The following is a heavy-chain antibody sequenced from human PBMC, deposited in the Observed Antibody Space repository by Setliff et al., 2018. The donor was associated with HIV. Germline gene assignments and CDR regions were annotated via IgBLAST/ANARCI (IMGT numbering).Heavy chain of an antibody. CDR1: GDIFNNNA. V-gene: IGHV1-69*04. CDR2: IIPIFGMA. CDR3: ARDNTVWSCDH. D-gene: IGHD2-8*02. Sequence: GASVKVSCKASGDIFNNNAINWVRQAPGQGLEWMGRIIPIFGMANYARKFQGRVTITADKSTSTAYLELSSLTYDDTAIYYCARDNTVWSCDHWGQGTLVTVSS. J-gene: IGHJ4*02.